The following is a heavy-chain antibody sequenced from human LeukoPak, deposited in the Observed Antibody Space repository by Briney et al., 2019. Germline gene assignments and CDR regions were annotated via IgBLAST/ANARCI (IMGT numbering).Heavy chain of an antibody. CDR3: ARDEDYRSFDD. CDR1: GGTFSSYA. CDR2: IIPIFGTA. V-gene: IGHV1-69*05. J-gene: IGHJ4*02. Sequence: EASVKVSCKASGGTFSSYAISWVRQAPGQGLEWMGRIIPIFGTANYAQKFQGRVTITTDESTSTAYMELSSLSSEDTAVYYCARDEDYRSFDDWGKGTLVTVSS. D-gene: IGHD4-11*01.